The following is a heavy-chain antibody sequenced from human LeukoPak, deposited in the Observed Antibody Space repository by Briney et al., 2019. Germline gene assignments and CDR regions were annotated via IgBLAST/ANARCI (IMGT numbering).Heavy chain of an antibody. V-gene: IGHV3-74*01. Sequence: GSLRLSCAASGFTFSSYWVHWVRQAPGKGLVWVSRINSDGSSTSYADSVKGRFTISRDNAKNTLYLQMNSLRAEDTVVYYCQLVRWDYNYYGMDVWGQGTTVTVSS. J-gene: IGHJ6*02. CDR2: INSDGSST. CDR3: QLVRWDYNYYGMDV. D-gene: IGHD6-6*01. CDR1: GFTFSSYW.